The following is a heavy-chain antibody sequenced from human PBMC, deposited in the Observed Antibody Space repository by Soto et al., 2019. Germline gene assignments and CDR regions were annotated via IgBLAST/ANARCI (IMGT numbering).Heavy chain of an antibody. J-gene: IGHJ5*01. CDR2: TYYRSKWFN. CDR3: ARLIGNSWLGS. Sequence: SQTLSLTCAISGDSVSSKDAVWNWIRQSPSRGLEWLGRTYYRSKWFNDYAVSVKGRISINPDTSNNQFSLQLNSVTPDDTAVYYCARLIGNSWLGSWCQGTLVAVS. CDR1: GDSVSSKDAV. V-gene: IGHV6-1*01. D-gene: IGHD2-8*01.